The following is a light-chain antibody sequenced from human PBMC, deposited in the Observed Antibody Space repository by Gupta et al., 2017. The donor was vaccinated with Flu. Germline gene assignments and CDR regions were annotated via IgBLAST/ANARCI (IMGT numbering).Light chain of an antibody. CDR3: QQYSNWPLI. V-gene: IGKV3-15*01. Sequence: EVVMTQSPASLSVSQGERATLSCRASQSFSRHLAWYQQKPGQAPRLLIYDTSTRATGVPARFIGSGSGTELTLTISSLQSEDFAVYYCQQYSNWPLIFGGGTKVEIK. CDR1: QSFSRH. J-gene: IGKJ4*01. CDR2: DTS.